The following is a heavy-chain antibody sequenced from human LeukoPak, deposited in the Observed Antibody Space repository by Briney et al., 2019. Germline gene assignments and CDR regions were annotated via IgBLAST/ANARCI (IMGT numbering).Heavy chain of an antibody. D-gene: IGHD3-22*01. V-gene: IGHV4-39*07. CDR3: ARDVHYDSSGYYYGPSYFDY. CDR1: GGSISSSSYY. J-gene: IGHJ4*02. CDR2: IYYSGST. Sequence: SETLSLTCTVSGGSISSSSYYWGWIRQPPGKGLEWIGSIYYSGSTYYNPSLKSRVTISVDTSKNQFSLKLSSVTAADTAVYYCARDVHYDSSGYYYGPSYFDYWGQGTLVTVSS.